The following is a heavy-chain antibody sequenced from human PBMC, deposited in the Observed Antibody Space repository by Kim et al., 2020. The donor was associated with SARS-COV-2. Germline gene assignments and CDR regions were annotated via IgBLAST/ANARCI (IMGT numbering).Heavy chain of an antibody. CDR1: GFTFSSSS. CDR2: ISSSSCYI. J-gene: IGHJ6*01. Sequence: GGSLRLSCADSGFTFSSSSMNWVRQAPGKGMEGVLSISSSSCYIYYVVSVKSRFTIYRDNAKNSLYLQMNSMRAEDTAVYYCASDQTQVTAPGYYYYG. V-gene: IGHV3-21*01. CDR3: ASDQTQVTAPGYYYYG. D-gene: IGHD4-4*01.